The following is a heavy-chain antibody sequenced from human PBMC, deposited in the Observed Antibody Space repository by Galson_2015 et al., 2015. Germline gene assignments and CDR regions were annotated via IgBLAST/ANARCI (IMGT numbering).Heavy chain of an antibody. D-gene: IGHD2-2*01. V-gene: IGHV1-46*01. J-gene: IGHJ3*02. CDR1: GYTFTSYY. CDR3: ANMPDIVVVPADAFDI. Sequence: SVKVSCKASGYTFTSYYMHWVRQAPGQGLEWMGIINPSGGSTSYAQKFQGRVTMTRDTSTSTVYMELSSLRSEDTAVYYCANMPDIVVVPADAFDIWGQGTMVTVSS. CDR2: INPSGGST.